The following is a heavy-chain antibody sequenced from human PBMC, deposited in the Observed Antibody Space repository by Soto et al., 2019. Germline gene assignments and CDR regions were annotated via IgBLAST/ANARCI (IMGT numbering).Heavy chain of an antibody. CDR1: GFTFNYYW. CDR3: VRGDKGGFDL. Sequence: EVQLVESEGGLVQRGGSLRLSCAASGFTFNYYWMHWVRQAPGQGLVWVSHIHSDGSTTTYADSVKGRFTISRDNAKNTRYLQLNSRRAEDTAVYYCVRGDKGGFDLWGQGTTVTVSS. V-gene: IGHV3-74*01. D-gene: IGHD2-21*02. CDR2: IHSDGSTT. J-gene: IGHJ3*01.